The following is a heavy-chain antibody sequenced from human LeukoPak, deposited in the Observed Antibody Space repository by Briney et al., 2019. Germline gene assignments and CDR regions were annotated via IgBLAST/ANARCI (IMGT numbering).Heavy chain of an antibody. CDR3: ARGRRHYFDY. J-gene: IGHJ4*02. CDR1: GFTFSRYG. V-gene: IGHV3-74*01. Sequence: GGSLRLSCAASGFTFSRYGMHWVRHAPGKGLVWVSRINSDGSSTSYADSVKGRFTISRDNAKNTLYLQMNSLRAEDTAVFYCARGRRHYFDYWGQGTLVTVSS. CDR2: INSDGSST.